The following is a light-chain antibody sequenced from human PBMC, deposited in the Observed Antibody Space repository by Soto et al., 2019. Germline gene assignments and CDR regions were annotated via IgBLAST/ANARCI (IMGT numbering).Light chain of an antibody. Sequence: DIVMTQSPDSLAVSLGERATINCKSSQSVLYSSNNANYLAWYQQKPGQPPKLPLYWASTRASGVPDRFSGSGSGTDFSLIISSLQAKDVAVYYCQQYYATPFTFGPGTKVDI. J-gene: IGKJ3*01. V-gene: IGKV4-1*01. CDR2: WAS. CDR1: QSVLYSSNNANY. CDR3: QQYYATPFT.